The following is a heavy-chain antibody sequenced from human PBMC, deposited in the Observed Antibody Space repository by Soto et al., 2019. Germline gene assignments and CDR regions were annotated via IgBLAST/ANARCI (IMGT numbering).Heavy chain of an antibody. J-gene: IGHJ6*03. D-gene: IGHD3-10*01. CDR1: GGSFSGYY. Sequence: SETLSLTCAVYGGSFSGYYWSWIRQPPGKGLEWIGEINHSGSTNYNPSLKSRVTISVDTSKNQFSLKLSSVTAADTAVYYCASAPSGSYHKGINYYYYYMDVWGKGTTVTVSS. CDR3: ASAPSGSYHKGINYYYYYMDV. V-gene: IGHV4-34*01. CDR2: INHSGST.